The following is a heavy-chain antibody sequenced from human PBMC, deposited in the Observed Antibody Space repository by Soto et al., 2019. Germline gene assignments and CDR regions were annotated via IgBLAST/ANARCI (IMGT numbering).Heavy chain of an antibody. CDR2: IYYSGST. CDR1: GGSISSYY. V-gene: IGHV4-59*01. CDR3: ARAYCGGDCYSPYYYYYGMDV. Sequence: QVQLQESGPGLVKPSETLSLTCTVSGGSISSYYWSWIRQPPGKGLEWIGYIYYSGSTNYNPSLKRRVTISVDTSKNQFSLKLSSVTAADTAVYYCARAYCGGDCYSPYYYYYGMDVWGQGTTVTVSS. J-gene: IGHJ6*02. D-gene: IGHD2-21*02.